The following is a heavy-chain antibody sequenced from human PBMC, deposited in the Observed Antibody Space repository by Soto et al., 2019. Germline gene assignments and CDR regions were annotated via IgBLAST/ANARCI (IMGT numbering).Heavy chain of an antibody. V-gene: IGHV1-3*04. CDR3: AVGPARREFDY. CDR2: VNTGNGNT. Sequence: ASVKVSCKASGYTFTTYGMHWVRQAPGQRLEWMGWVNTGNGNTAYSQKFQGRVTITRDTSASTGYMEVSSLSSEDMAVYYCAVGPARREFDYWGQGTLVTGSS. CDR1: GYTFTTYG. J-gene: IGHJ4*02.